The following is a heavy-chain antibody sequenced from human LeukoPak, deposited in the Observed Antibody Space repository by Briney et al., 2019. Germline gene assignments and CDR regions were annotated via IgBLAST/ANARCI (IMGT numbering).Heavy chain of an antibody. CDR3: ARVDNYYYGSGNTIDY. CDR1: GFTFSSYE. Sequence: GGSLRLSGAASGFTFSSYEMNWVRQAPGKGLEWVSYISSSGSTIYYADSVKGRFTISRDNAKNSLYLQMNSLRAEDTAVYYCARVDNYYYGSGNTIDYWGQGTLVTVSS. D-gene: IGHD3-10*01. J-gene: IGHJ4*02. CDR2: ISSSGSTI. V-gene: IGHV3-48*03.